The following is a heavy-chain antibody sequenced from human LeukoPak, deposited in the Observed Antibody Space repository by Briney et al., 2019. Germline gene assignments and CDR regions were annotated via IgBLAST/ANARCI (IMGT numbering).Heavy chain of an antibody. CDR2: IYHSGST. Sequence: PSETLSLTCTVSGYSISNGYYWGWIRQPPGKGLEWIGNIYHSGSTYYNPSLKSRVTISVDTSKNQFSLKLSSVTAADTAVYYCARASHDYGDYSHFDYWGQGTLATVSS. J-gene: IGHJ4*02. CDR3: ARASHDYGDYSHFDY. D-gene: IGHD4-17*01. CDR1: GYSISNGYY. V-gene: IGHV4-38-2*02.